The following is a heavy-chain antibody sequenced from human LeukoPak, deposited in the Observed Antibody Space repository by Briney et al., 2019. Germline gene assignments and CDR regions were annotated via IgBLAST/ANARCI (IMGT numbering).Heavy chain of an antibody. CDR1: GFTFSSYV. D-gene: IGHD3-9*01. J-gene: IGHJ4*01. Sequence: GGSLRLSCAASGFTFSSYVMSWVRQTPGKGLQWVSTITASGGDTFYADSLKGRFTISRDNSENTLYLQMTSLRVEDTAVYYCAKGGDGILTAHQWWGRGTRVTVSS. CDR2: ITASGGDT. CDR3: AKGGDGILTAHQW. V-gene: IGHV3-23*01.